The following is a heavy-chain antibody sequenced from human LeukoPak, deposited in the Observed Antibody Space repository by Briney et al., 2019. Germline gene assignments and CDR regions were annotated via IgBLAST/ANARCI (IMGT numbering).Heavy chain of an antibody. J-gene: IGHJ6*02. CDR3: AREAGGGYDYTPPFYYYYYGMDV. V-gene: IGHV3-30-3*01. Sequence: GGSLRLSCAASGFTFSSYAMHWVRQAPGKGLEWVAVISYDGSNKYYAVSVKGRFTISRDNSKNTLYLQMNSLRAEDTAVYYCAREAGGGYDYTPPFYYYYYGMDVWGQGTTVTVSS. CDR1: GFTFSSYA. D-gene: IGHD5-12*01. CDR2: ISYDGSNK.